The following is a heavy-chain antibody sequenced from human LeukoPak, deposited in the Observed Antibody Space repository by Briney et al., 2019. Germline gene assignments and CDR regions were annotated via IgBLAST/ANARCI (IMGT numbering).Heavy chain of an antibody. CDR1: GFTFDEYT. CDR3: TKDISPLGLQFSFDY. J-gene: IGHJ4*02. CDR2: ISWDGRSI. V-gene: IGHV3-43*01. D-gene: IGHD7-27*01. Sequence: PGGSLRLSCTASGFTFDEYTVNWVRQAPGKGLEWVSLISWDGRSIFYADSVKGRFTVSRDNSKNSLYLQMDSLRTEDTALYYCTKDISPLGLQFSFDYWGQGSLVTVSS.